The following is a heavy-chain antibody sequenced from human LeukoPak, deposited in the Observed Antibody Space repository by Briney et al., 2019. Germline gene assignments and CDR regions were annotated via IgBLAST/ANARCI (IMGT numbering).Heavy chain of an antibody. CDR2: IQKDGSEK. D-gene: IGHD3-22*01. CDR3: VRLWDSSGFFGY. J-gene: IGHJ4*02. Sequence: GGSLRLSCVASGFTFSHYWMSWVRQAPGKGLEWVANIQKDGSEKHYVDSVEGRFTISRDNAKNSLFLQLNSLRSDDTAVYYCVRLWDSSGFFGYWGQGTLVTVSS. V-gene: IGHV3-7*01. CDR1: GFTFSHYW.